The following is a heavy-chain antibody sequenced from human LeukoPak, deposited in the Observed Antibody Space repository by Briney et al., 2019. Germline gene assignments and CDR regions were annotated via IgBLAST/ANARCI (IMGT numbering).Heavy chain of an antibody. CDR1: RFTFSNYA. V-gene: IGHV3-21*01. D-gene: IGHD1-26*01. Sequence: PGGSLRLSCAASRFTFSNYAMNWVRQAPGKGLEWVSSISSSSSYIYYADSVKGRFTISRDNAKNSLYLQMNSLRIEDTAVYYCVPHLSSGGYSVFHNWGQGTGVTVSS. CDR2: ISSSSSYI. CDR3: VPHLSSGGYSVFHN. J-gene: IGHJ4*02.